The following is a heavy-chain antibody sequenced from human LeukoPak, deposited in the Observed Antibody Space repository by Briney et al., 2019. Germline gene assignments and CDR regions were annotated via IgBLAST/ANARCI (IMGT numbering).Heavy chain of an antibody. J-gene: IGHJ4*02. D-gene: IGHD4-23*01. CDR1: GFTFNSHA. Sequence: PGGSLRLSCEASGFTFNSHAMHWVRQAPGKGLEWVAVTSSDGSHKYYMGSVEGRFTISRDNSKNTLSLQMNSLRLEDTAVYFCARDQTVGTHQFLDYWGQGTLVTVSS. CDR2: TSSDGSHK. V-gene: IGHV3-30-3*01. CDR3: ARDQTVGTHQFLDY.